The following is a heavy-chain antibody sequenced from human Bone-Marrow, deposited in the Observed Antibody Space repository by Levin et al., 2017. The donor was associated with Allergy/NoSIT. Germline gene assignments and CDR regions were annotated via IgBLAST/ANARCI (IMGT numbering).Heavy chain of an antibody. V-gene: IGHV3-30-3*01. CDR3: ARDRGITMIVVVTSKTFDY. CDR2: ISYDGSNK. J-gene: IGHJ4*02. Sequence: GGSLRLSCAASGFTFSSYAMHWVRQAPGKGLEWVAVISYDGSNKYYADSVKGRFTISRDNSKNTLYLQMNSLRAEDTAVYYCARDRGITMIVVVTSKTFDYWGQGTLVTVSS. D-gene: IGHD3-22*01. CDR1: GFTFSSYA.